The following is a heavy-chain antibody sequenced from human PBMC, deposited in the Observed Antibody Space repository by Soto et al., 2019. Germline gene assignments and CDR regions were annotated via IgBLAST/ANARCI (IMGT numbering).Heavy chain of an antibody. CDR2: INHSGST. CDR3: AIVITMVRGAYDY. V-gene: IGHV4-34*01. D-gene: IGHD3-10*01. CDR1: GGSFSGYY. Sequence: QVQLQQWGAGLLKPSETLSLTCAVYGGSFSGYYWSWIRQPPGKGLEWIGEINHSGSTNYNPSLKIRVXXSXDXXKNQFSLKLSSVTAADTAVYYCAIVITMVRGAYDYWGQGTLVTVSS. J-gene: IGHJ4*02.